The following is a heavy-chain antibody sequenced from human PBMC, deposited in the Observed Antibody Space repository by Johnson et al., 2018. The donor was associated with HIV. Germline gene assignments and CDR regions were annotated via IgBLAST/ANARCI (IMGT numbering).Heavy chain of an antibody. Sequence: VESGGGVVQPGRSLRLSCAASGFTFSSYAMHWVRQAPGKGLEWVAVISYDGSNKYYADSVKGRFTISRDNSKNTLYLQMNSLRAEDTAVYYCASPLEAAAGPMDAFDIWGQGTMVTVSS. J-gene: IGHJ3*02. CDR2: ISYDGSNK. CDR3: ASPLEAAAGPMDAFDI. D-gene: IGHD6-13*01. V-gene: IGHV3-30-3*01. CDR1: GFTFSSYA.